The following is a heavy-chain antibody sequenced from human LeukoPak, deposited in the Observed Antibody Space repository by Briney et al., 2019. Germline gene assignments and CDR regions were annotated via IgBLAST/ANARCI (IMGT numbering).Heavy chain of an antibody. CDR1: GFTFSSYA. CDR3: AKDLWFGELTPDY. D-gene: IGHD3-10*01. J-gene: IGHJ4*02. V-gene: IGHV3-23*01. CDR2: ISGSGGST. Sequence: GGSLRLSCAASGFTFSSYAMSWVRQAPGKGLEWVSAISGSGGSTYYAGSVKGRFTISRDNSKNTLYLKMNSLRAEDTAVYYCAKDLWFGELTPDYWGQGTLVTVSS.